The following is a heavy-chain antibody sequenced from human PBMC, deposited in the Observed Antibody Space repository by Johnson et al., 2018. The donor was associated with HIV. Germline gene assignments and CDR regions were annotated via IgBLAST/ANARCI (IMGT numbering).Heavy chain of an antibody. CDR1: GFAFSRFA. J-gene: IGHJ3*02. CDR3: ARATPGIAAAGPTHPSAFDI. Sequence: MLLVESGGGVVQSGRSLRLSCAASGFAFSRFAMHWVRQVPDKGLEWVSYISSSGSTIYYADSVKGRFTISRDNAKNSLYLQMNSLRAEYTAVYYCARATPGIAAAGPTHPSAFDIWGQGTMVTVSS. D-gene: IGHD6-13*01. V-gene: IGHV3-48*04. CDR2: ISSSGSTI.